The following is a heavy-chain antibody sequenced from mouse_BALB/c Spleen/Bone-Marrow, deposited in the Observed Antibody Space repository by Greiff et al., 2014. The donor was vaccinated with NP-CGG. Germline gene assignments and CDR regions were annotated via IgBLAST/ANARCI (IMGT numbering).Heavy chain of an antibody. CDR1: GFTFSSFG. J-gene: IGHJ2*01. Sequence: EVKLMESGGGLVQPGGSRKLSCAASGFTFSSFGMHWVRQAPEKGLEWIAYISSDGGAIFYADTVKGRFTISRDNPKNTLFLQMTSLRSEDTAIYFCTRGGNWEDFDYWGQGTTLTVSS. V-gene: IGHV5-17*02. CDR3: TRGGNWEDFDY. D-gene: IGHD4-1*01. CDR2: ISSDGGAI.